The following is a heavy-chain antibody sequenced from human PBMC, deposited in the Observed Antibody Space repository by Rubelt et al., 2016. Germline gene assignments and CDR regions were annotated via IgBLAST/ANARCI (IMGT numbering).Heavy chain of an antibody. J-gene: IGHJ5*02. D-gene: IGHD4-23*01. Sequence: EVLLVQSGAEVKKPGESLRISCKGSGYSFTSYWISWVRQMPGKGLEWMGRIDPSDSYTNYRPSFQGEAPSSLAKSSTLAYLQWGSLKASDTAMYYCARHAGDGGNSEDWFDPWGQGTLVTVSS. CDR1: GYSFTSYW. CDR3: ARHAGDGGNSEDWFDP. V-gene: IGHV5-10-1*04. CDR2: IDPSDSYT.